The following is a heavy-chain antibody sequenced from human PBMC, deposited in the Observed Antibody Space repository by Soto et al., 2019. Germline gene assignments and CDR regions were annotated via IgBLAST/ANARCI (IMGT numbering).Heavy chain of an antibody. CDR2: ISAYHGNT. CDR1: GYTFTSYG. D-gene: IGHD1-7*01. V-gene: IGHV1-18*01. Sequence: QVQLVQSGAEVKKPGASVMVSCKASGYTFTSYGISWVRQAPGQGLGLMGWISAYHGNTNYAQKLQGRVTMTTARSTSPAYMELRSLRSDDTAVYYCAGDRGYNWNYGWFDPWGQGTLVTVSS. CDR3: AGDRGYNWNYGWFDP. J-gene: IGHJ5*02.